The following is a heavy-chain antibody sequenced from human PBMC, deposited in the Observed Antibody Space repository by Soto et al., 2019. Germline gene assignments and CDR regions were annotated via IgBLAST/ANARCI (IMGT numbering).Heavy chain of an antibody. CDR1: GGTFSSYA. D-gene: IGHD2-15*01. CDR2: IIPIFGTA. Sequence: AVKVSCKASGGTFSSYAISWVRQAPGQGXEWMGGIIPIFGTANYAQKFQGRVTITADESTSTAYMELSSLRSEDTAVYYCARDRGGYCSGGSCYSGSYPFDIWGQGTMVTVS. J-gene: IGHJ3*02. V-gene: IGHV1-69*13. CDR3: ARDRGGYCSGGSCYSGSYPFDI.